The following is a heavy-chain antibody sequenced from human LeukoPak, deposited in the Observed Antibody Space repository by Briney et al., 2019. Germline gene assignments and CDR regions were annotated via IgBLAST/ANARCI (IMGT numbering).Heavy chain of an antibody. CDR1: GFTFSSYA. CDR3: ARVLRGSGSYET. J-gene: IGHJ5*02. CDR2: ISSSSSYI. V-gene: IGHV3-21*01. Sequence: PGGSLRLSCAASGFTFSSYAMHWVRQAPGKGLEWVSSISSSSSYIYYADSVKGRFTISRDSAKNSLYLQMNSLRAEDAAVYYCARVLRGSGSYETWGQGTLVTVSS. D-gene: IGHD3-10*01.